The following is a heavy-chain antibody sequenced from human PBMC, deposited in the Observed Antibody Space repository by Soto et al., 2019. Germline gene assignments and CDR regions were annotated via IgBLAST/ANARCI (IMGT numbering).Heavy chain of an antibody. CDR3: ASFLCSSTSRYLFYGMDV. CDR2: INPNSGDT. D-gene: IGHD2-2*01. V-gene: IGHV1-2*02. CDR1: GYTFTGYY. Sequence: ASVKVSCKASGYTFTGYYMHWVRQVPGQGLEWMGWINPNSGDTKYVQEFQGRVTMTRDTSISTAYMELSRLRSDDTAVYYCASFLCSSTSRYLFYGMDVWGQGTKVTFSS. J-gene: IGHJ6*02.